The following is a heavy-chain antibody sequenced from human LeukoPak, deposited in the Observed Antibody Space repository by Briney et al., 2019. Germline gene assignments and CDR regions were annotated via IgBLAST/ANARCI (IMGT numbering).Heavy chain of an antibody. CDR2: IIPTFGTA. Sequence: ASVKVSCKASGGTFSSYAISWVRQAPGQGLEWMGGIIPTFGTANYAQKFQGRVTITADESTSTAYMELSSLRSEDTAVYYCARGEGYCSSTSCYAPLGWGQGTLVTVSS. V-gene: IGHV1-69*13. CDR1: GGTFSSYA. D-gene: IGHD2-2*01. J-gene: IGHJ4*02. CDR3: ARGEGYCSSTSCYAPLG.